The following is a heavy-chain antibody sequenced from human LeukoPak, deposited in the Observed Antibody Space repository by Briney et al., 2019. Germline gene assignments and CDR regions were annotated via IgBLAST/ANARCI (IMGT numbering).Heavy chain of an antibody. Sequence: GGSLRLSCAASGHSFSDYAWGWLRQAPGKGLEWVSGLRGSGGTYYADSVRGRFAISRDISKDTLHLQMDSLRADDTAVYYCAKGCLCYSGLSSWFDPWGQGTLVIVSS. CDR3: AKGCLCYSGLSSWFDP. CDR1: GHSFSDYA. CDR2: LRGSGGT. V-gene: IGHV3-23*01. D-gene: IGHD2-15*01. J-gene: IGHJ5*02.